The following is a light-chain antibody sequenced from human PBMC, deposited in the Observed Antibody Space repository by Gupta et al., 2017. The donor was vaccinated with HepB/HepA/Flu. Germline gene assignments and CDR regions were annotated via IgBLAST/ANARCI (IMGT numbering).Light chain of an antibody. CDR3: GTGDSRRSAWV. Sequence: HSVLTQPPPVSPAPGRRVTISCSGSSSHIWNNYVSWYQQLPGTAPNLLIYDNDKRPSGIPDRFSGSKSGTSATLGITGLQTGDEADYYCGTGDSRRSAWVFGGGTKLTVL. J-gene: IGLJ3*02. CDR2: DND. CDR1: SSHIWNNY. V-gene: IGLV1-51*01.